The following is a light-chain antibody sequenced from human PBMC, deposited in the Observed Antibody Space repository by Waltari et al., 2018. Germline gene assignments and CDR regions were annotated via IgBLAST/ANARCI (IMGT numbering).Light chain of an antibody. Sequence: DIQMTQTTSSLSASLGDRVTITCRASQSISSYLNWYQQKPGKAPKLLIYAASSLQSGVPSRFSGSGSGTDFTLTISSLQPEDFATYYCQQSYSTLPLFTFGPGTKVDIK. V-gene: IGKV1-39*01. CDR3: QQSYSTLPLFT. CDR1: QSISSY. CDR2: AAS. J-gene: IGKJ3*01.